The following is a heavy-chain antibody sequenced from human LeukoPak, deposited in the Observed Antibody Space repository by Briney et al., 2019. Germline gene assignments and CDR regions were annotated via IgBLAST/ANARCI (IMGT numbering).Heavy chain of an antibody. J-gene: IGHJ6*03. CDR1: GGTFSSYA. CDR3: ARGSWASTVTTYYYYYYMDV. CDR2: IVPIFGTA. Sequence: GASVKVSCKASGGTFSSYAISWVRQAPGQGLEWMGGIVPIFGTANYAQKFLGRVTITADESTSTAYMELSSLRSEDTAVYYCARGSWASTVTTYYYYYYMDVWGKGATVTVSS. V-gene: IGHV1-69*13. D-gene: IGHD4-17*01.